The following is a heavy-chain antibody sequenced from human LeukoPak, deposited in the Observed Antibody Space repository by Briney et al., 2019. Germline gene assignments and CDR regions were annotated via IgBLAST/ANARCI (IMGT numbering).Heavy chain of an antibody. CDR3: AREYYDILTGYYSSNWFDP. CDR1: GGSINRYF. D-gene: IGHD3-9*01. Sequence: SETLSLTCTVSGGSINRYFWSWIRQPPGKGLEWIGHIYYSGTTNYNPSLKSRVTVSVDMSKNQFSLKLTSVTAADTAVYYCAREYYDILTGYYSSNWFDPWGQGTLVTVSS. CDR2: IYYSGTT. J-gene: IGHJ5*02. V-gene: IGHV4-59*01.